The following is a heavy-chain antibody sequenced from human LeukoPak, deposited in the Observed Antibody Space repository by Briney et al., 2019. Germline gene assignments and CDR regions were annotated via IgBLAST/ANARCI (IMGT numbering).Heavy chain of an antibody. D-gene: IGHD5-12*01. Sequence: ASETLSLTCTVSGGSISSGGYYWSWIRQPPGKGLEWIGYIYHSGSTYYNPSLKSRVTISVDRSKNQFSLKLSSVTAADTAVYYCARDDIGVSLDYWGQGTLVTVSS. J-gene: IGHJ4*02. CDR1: GGSISSGGYY. V-gene: IGHV4-30-2*01. CDR3: ARDDIGVSLDY. CDR2: IYHSGST.